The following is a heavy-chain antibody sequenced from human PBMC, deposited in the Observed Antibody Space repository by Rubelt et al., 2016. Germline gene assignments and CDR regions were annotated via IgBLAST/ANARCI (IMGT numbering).Heavy chain of an antibody. J-gene: IGHJ4*02. Sequence: QVQLQQWGAGLLKPSETLSLTCAVYGGSFSGYYWSWIRQPPGKGLEWIGEINYSGRTNHNPSLKNRVTISVDTSKNQFSRKLDSVTDADTAVYYCARRGGQSSGFFDFDYWGQGFLVTVSS. D-gene: IGHD3-22*01. CDR3: ARRGGQSSGFFDFDY. CDR1: GGSFSGYY. V-gene: IGHV4-34*01. CDR2: INYSGRT.